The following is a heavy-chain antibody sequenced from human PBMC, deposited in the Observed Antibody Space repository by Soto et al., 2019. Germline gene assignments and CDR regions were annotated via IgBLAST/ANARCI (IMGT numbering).Heavy chain of an antibody. CDR1: GGTFSSYA. J-gene: IGHJ6*02. CDR3: ARDLWHGSSWTYHYSYGMDV. Sequence: QVQLVQSGAEVKKPGSSVKVSCKASGGTFSSYAISWVRQAPGQGLEWMGGIIPIFGTANYAQKFQGRVTITADDSTSRAYTELSSLRSEDTAVYYCARDLWHGSSWTYHYSYGMDVWGQGTPVTVSS. D-gene: IGHD6-13*01. V-gene: IGHV1-69*01. CDR2: IIPIFGTA.